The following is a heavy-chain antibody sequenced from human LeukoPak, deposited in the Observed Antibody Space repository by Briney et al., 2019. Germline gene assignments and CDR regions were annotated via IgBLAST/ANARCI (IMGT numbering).Heavy chain of an antibody. V-gene: IGHV5-51*01. D-gene: IGHD6-13*01. Sequence: GESLKISCKGSGYSFTSYWIGWVRQMPGKGLEWMGIIYPGDSDTRYSPSFQGQVTISADKSISTAYLQWSSLKASDTAMYYCARLHPYSTGYSSSWYGTTGFDPWGQGTLVTVSS. CDR3: ARLHPYSTGYSSSWYGTTGFDP. CDR2: IYPGDSDT. CDR1: GYSFTSYW. J-gene: IGHJ5*02.